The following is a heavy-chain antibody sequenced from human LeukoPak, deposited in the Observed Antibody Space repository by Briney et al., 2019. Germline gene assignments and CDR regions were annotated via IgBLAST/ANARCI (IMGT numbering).Heavy chain of an antibody. J-gene: IGHJ6*03. V-gene: IGHV3-74*01. CDR1: GFTLSTYW. CDR3: AKVNEEDFEQLVFALHVSRTHYYYYMDV. CDR2: INTDGSST. D-gene: IGHD6-6*01. Sequence: PGGSLRLXCAASGFTLSTYWMHWVRQTPGKSLVWVSRINTDGSSTTYADSVKGRFTVSRDNAKNTLYLQMNSLRAEDTAVYYCAKVNEEDFEQLVFALHVSRTHYYYYMDVWGKGTTVTVSS.